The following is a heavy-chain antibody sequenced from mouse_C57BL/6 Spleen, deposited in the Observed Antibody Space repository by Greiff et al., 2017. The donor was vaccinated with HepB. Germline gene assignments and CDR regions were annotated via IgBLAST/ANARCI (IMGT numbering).Heavy chain of an antibody. CDR3: ARPGPGYFDV. CDR2: LDPSDSCT. Sequence: QVQLQQPGAELVMPGASVKLSCKASGYTFTSYWMHWVKQRPGQGLEWIGELDPSDSCTNYNQKFKGKSTLTVDKSSSTAYMQLSSLTSEDPAVYYAARPGPGYFDVWGTGTTVTVAS. J-gene: IGHJ1*03. V-gene: IGHV1-69*01. CDR1: GYTFTSYW.